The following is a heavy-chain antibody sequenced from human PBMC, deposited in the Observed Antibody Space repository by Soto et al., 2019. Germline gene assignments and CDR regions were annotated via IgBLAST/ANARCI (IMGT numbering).Heavy chain of an antibody. CDR1: GFTFSSYA. D-gene: IGHD2-15*01. Sequence: PGGSLRLSCSASGFTFSSYAMHWVRQAPGKGLEWVAVISYDGSNKYYADSVKGRFTISRDNSKNTLYLQMNSLRAEDTAVYYCARARHLGYCSCCSCCWFDHWGQGT. CDR3: ARARHLGYCSCCSCCWFDH. V-gene: IGHV3-30-3*01. J-gene: IGHJ5*02. CDR2: ISYDGSNK.